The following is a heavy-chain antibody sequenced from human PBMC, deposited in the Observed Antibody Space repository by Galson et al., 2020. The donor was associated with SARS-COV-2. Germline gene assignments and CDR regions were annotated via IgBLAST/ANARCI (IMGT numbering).Heavy chain of an antibody. CDR3: ARGPSHTFGGVTDY. J-gene: IGHJ4*02. V-gene: IGHV4-34*01. D-gene: IGHD3-16*01. Sequence: RVTISVDTSKNQFSLKLSSVTAADTAVYYCARGPSHTFGGVTDYWGQGTLVTVSS.